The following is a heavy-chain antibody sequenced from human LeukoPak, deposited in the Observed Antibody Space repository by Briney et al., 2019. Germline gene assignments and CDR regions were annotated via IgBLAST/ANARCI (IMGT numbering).Heavy chain of an antibody. Sequence: PGGSLSLSCAASGFTFSSCTMNWVRQAPGKGLEWVSSISSSSSYIYYADSVKGRFTISRDNAKNSLYLQMNSLRAEDTAVYYCARAAHYYDSSGYYYNFDCWGQGTLVTVSS. CDR3: ARAAHYYDSSGYYYNFDC. J-gene: IGHJ4*02. CDR1: GFTFSSCT. D-gene: IGHD3-22*01. V-gene: IGHV3-21*01. CDR2: ISSSSSYI.